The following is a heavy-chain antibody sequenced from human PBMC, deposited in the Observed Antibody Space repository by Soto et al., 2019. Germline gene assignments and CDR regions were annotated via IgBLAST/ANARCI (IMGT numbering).Heavy chain of an antibody. D-gene: IGHD1-7*01. CDR2: IRSKAYGGTT. CDR1: GFTFGDYA. CDR3: TRDLRLKLELRTGVIDY. Sequence: PGGSLRLSCTASGFTFGDYAMSWFRQAPGKGLEWVGFIRSKAYGGTTEYAASVKGRFTISRDDSKSIAYLQMNSLKTEDTAVYYCTRDLRLKLELRTGVIDYWGQGTLVTVSS. V-gene: IGHV3-49*03. J-gene: IGHJ4*02.